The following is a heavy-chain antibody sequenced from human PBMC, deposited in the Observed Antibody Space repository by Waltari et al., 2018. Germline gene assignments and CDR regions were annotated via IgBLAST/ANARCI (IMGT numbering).Heavy chain of an antibody. Sequence: QVQLQQWGAGLLKPSETLSLTCAVYGGSFSGYYWSWNRQPPGKGLEWIGEINHSGSTNYNPSLKSRVTISVDTSMNQFSLKLSSVTAADTAVYYCARGKAPKLFKHAFDIWGQGTMVTVSS. J-gene: IGHJ3*02. V-gene: IGHV4-34*01. CDR1: GGSFSGYY. D-gene: IGHD2-21*01. CDR2: INHSGST. CDR3: ARGKAPKLFKHAFDI.